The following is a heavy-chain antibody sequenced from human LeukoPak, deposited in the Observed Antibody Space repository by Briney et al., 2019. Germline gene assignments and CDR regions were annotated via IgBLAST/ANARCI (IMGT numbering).Heavy chain of an antibody. CDR1: GYNLTELS. J-gene: IGHJ4*02. Sequence: GASVKVSCKVSGYNLTELSMHWVRQAPGKGLEWMGGFDPEDGETIYAQKFQGRVTMTEDTSTDTAYMELSSLRSEDTAVYYCATAPVGYFDWYFDYWGQGTLVTVSS. CDR3: ATAPVGYFDWYFDY. D-gene: IGHD3-9*01. V-gene: IGHV1-24*01. CDR2: FDPEDGET.